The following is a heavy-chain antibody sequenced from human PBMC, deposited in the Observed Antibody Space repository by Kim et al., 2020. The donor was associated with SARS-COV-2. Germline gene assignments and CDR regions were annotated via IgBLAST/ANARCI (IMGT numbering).Heavy chain of an antibody. Sequence: ASVKVSCKASGYTFTGYYMHWVRQAPGQGLEWMGRINPNSGGTNYAQKFQGRVTMTRDTSISTAYMELSRLRSDDTAVYYCARGPSGGYSYGSFDYWGQGTLVTVSS. J-gene: IGHJ4*02. CDR1: GYTFTGYY. CDR2: INPNSGGT. V-gene: IGHV1-2*06. D-gene: IGHD5-18*01. CDR3: ARGPSGGYSYGSFDY.